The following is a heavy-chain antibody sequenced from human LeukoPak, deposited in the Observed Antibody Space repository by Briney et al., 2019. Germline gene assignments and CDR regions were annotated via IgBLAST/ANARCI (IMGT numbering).Heavy chain of an antibody. Sequence: GRSLRPSCALSALILTNDSTNCVRQTPENGLEWGANINKIVKEKNYVDSGRVGFTISRENAKNSLYLQLCSLRAGDTAIYYCAREGTTVTTKTLHWYFDFWGRGTLVTVSS. CDR3: AREGTTVTTKTLHWYFDF. CDR2: INKIVKEK. V-gene: IGHV3-7*01. D-gene: IGHD4-17*01. CDR1: ALILTNDS. J-gene: IGHJ2*01.